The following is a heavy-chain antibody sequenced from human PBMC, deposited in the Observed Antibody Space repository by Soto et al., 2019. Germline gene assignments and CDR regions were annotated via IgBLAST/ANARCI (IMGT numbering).Heavy chain of an antibody. CDR3: TRTKTGYAFDY. V-gene: IGHV4-59*01. D-gene: IGHD5-12*01. CDR1: GGSITGYY. CDR2: IYYSGST. J-gene: IGHJ4*02. Sequence: PSETLSLTCTVSGGSITGYYWSWIRQPPGQGLEWIGYIYYSGSTNYNPTLRSRATISLDRSKTQFSLKLSSVTAADTAVYYCTRTKTGYAFDYWGQGTLVTVSS.